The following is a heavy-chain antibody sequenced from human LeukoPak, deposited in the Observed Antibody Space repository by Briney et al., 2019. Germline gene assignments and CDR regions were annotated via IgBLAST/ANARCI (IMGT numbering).Heavy chain of an antibody. CDR1: GYTFTGYY. CDR2: INPNSDGT. D-gene: IGHD4-11*01. CDR3: ARDLGIGVTTSDY. V-gene: IGHV1-2*02. Sequence: ASVKVSCKASGYTFTGYYMHWVRQAPGQGLEWMGWINPNSDGTNYAQKFQGRVTMTRDTSISTAYMELSRLRSDDTAVYYCARDLGIGVTTSDYWGQGTLVTVSS. J-gene: IGHJ4*02.